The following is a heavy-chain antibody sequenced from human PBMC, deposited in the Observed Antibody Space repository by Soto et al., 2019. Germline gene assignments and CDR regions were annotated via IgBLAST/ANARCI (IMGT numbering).Heavy chain of an antibody. V-gene: IGHV3-66*01. J-gene: IGHJ4*02. CDR2: IYSGGST. CDR1: GFTVSSNY. CDR3: ARESGIAAAGHFDY. D-gene: IGHD6-13*01. Sequence: GGSLRLSCAASGFTVSSNYMSWVRQAPGKGLEWVSVIYSGGSTYYADSVKGRFTISRDNSKNTLYLQMNSLRAEDTAVYYCARESGIAAAGHFDYWGQGTPVTVSS.